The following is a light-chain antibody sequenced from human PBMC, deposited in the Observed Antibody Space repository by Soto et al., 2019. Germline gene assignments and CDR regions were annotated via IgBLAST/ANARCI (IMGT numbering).Light chain of an antibody. CDR3: QQYNTWPRT. CDR1: QSLSST. V-gene: IGKV3-15*01. Sequence: EVVMTQSPATLSVSPGERATLSCTASQSLSSTLAWYQQKPGQAPKLLMFDVSTRATGIPARFTASGSGTEFTLTISSLQSEDFAVYYCQQYNTWPRTFGQGTKWIS. CDR2: DVS. J-gene: IGKJ1*01.